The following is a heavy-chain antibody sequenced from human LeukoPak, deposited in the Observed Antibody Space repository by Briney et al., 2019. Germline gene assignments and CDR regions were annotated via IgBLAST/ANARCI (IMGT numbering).Heavy chain of an antibody. CDR3: ARDKWYAKY. J-gene: IGHJ4*02. CDR2: ISGSGGST. Sequence: PGGSLRLSCTASGFTFANYAMSWVRQAPGKGLEWVSTISGSGGSTYYADSVKGRFTISRDNAKNSLYLQMNSLRAEDTAVYYCARDKWYAKYWGQGTLVTVSS. CDR1: GFTFANYA. D-gene: IGHD2-15*01. V-gene: IGHV3-23*01.